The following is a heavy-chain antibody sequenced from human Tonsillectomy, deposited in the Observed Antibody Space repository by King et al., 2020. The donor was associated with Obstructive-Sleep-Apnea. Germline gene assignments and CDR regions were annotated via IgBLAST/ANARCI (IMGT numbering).Heavy chain of an antibody. V-gene: IGHV3-30*03. CDR1: GFTFSSFG. J-gene: IGHJ6*02. D-gene: IGHD2-15*01. Sequence: VQLVESGGDVVQPGRSLRLSCEASGFTFSSFGMHWVRQAPGKGLEWVAVISYDGTNKYYADSVKGRFTISRDISKSTLYLQMNSLRAEDTAVYYCARYCSGGRCLSYYGMDVWGQGTTVTVSS. CDR3: ARYCSGGRCLSYYGMDV. CDR2: ISYDGTNK.